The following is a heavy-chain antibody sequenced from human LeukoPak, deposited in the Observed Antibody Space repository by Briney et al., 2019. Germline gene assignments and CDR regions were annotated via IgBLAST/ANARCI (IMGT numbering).Heavy chain of an antibody. V-gene: IGHV4-4*07. J-gene: IGHJ4*02. CDR2: IYHSGNN. CDR1: GDSVNRTY. CDR3: ARDRRYCTAGSCFYYDQ. Sequence: SETLSLTCTVSGDSVNRTYWTWIRQPAGKGLEWIGRIYHSGNNNYNPSLQSRATMSADTSKNQFSLRLSSVTAADTAVYYCARDRRYCTAGSCFYYDQWGQGILVTVSS. D-gene: IGHD2-15*01.